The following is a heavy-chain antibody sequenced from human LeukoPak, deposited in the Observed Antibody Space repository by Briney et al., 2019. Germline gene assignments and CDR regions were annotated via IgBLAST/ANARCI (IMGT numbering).Heavy chain of an antibody. J-gene: IGHJ6*03. Sequence: ASVKVSCKASGYTFTSYGISWVRQAPGQGLEWMGWISAYNGNTNYAQRFQGRVSFSRDTSISTAYMELTSLRSEDTAVYYCARGWSRALGIYMDAWGKGTTVTVSS. D-gene: IGHD3-3*01. CDR1: GYTFTSYG. CDR3: ARGWSRALGIYMDA. V-gene: IGHV1-18*01. CDR2: ISAYNGNT.